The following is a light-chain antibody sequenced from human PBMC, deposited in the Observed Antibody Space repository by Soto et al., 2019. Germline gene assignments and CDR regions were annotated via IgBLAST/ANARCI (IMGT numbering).Light chain of an antibody. Sequence: DIVMTQSPATLSVAPGERVTFSCRASQGVSRKLAWYQHKRGQAPRLLISGASTGATGIAAKFSGSGSGTEFTLAISSLQSEECAIYYCQQYHTWPITFGGGTKVEIK. V-gene: IGKV3-15*01. CDR2: GAS. J-gene: IGKJ4*02. CDR1: QGVSRK. CDR3: QQYHTWPIT.